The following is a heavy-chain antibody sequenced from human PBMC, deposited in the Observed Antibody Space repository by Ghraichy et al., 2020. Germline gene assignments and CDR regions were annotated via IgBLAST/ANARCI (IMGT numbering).Heavy chain of an antibody. CDR1: GYTFTSYA. J-gene: IGHJ4*02. V-gene: IGHV7-4-1*02. CDR2: INTNTGNP. Sequence: ASVKVSCKASGYTFTSYAMNWVRQAPGQGLEWMGWINTNTGNPTYAQGFTGRFVFSLDTSVSTAYLQISSLKAEDTAVYYCARDLTPPAGDFWSGYYTPPFDYWGQGTLVTVSS. CDR3: ARDLTPPAGDFWSGYYTPPFDY. D-gene: IGHD3-3*01.